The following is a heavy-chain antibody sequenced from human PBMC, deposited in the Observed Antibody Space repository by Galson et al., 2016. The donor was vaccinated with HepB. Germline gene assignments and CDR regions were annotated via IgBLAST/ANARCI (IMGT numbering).Heavy chain of an antibody. V-gene: IGHV3-30*19. J-gene: IGHJ4*02. Sequence: SLRLSCAASGFTFSRYGMHWVRQAPGKGLEWVAVISYDGGDKHYADSVKGRFTVSRDNSKNTLFLQMNSLRAEDRAVYYCAKDGLYYGSGSYGSVDYWGQGTLVTVSS. CDR2: ISYDGGDK. D-gene: IGHD3-10*01. CDR1: GFTFSRYG. CDR3: AKDGLYYGSGSYGSVDY.